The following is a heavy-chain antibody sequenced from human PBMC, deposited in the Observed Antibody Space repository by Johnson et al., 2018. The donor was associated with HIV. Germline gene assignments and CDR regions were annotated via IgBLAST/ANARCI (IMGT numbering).Heavy chain of an antibody. CDR1: GFTFSSYG. D-gene: IGHD3-22*01. V-gene: IGHV3-30*02. CDR3: TRVVVITQEK. Sequence: QVQLVESGGGLVQPGGSLRLSCAASGFTFSSYGMHWVRQAPGKGLEWVAFIRYDGSNKYYADSVKGRFTISRNNSKNTLYLQMNNLKTEDTALYYCTRVVVITQEKWGQGTMVTVSS. CDR2: IRYDGSNK. J-gene: IGHJ3*01.